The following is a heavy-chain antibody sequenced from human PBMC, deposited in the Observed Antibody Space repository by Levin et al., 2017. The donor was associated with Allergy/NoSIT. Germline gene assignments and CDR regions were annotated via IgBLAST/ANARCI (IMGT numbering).Heavy chain of an antibody. J-gene: IGHJ6*02. CDR3: ARTKMQTDFYGMDV. CDR2: IDWDDDK. Sequence: ASGPTLVKPTQTLTLTCTFSGFSLSTSGMRVSWIRQPPGKALEWLARIDWDDDKFYSTSLKTRLTISKDTSKNQVVLTMTNMDSVDTGTYYCARTKMQTDFYGMDVWGQGTTVTVSS. V-gene: IGHV2-70*04. D-gene: IGHD2/OR15-2a*01. CDR1: GFSLSTSGMR.